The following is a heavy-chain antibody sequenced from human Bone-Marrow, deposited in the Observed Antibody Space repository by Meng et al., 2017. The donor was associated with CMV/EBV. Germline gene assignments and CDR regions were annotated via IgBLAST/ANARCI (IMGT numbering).Heavy chain of an antibody. V-gene: IGHV3-30-3*01. D-gene: IGHD5-12*01. CDR1: GFSFSRFP. J-gene: IGHJ4*02. CDR2: ISHDGTNK. CDR3: ARAQALQWLRSKGVFDY. Sequence: GESLKISCAASGFSFSRFPMHWVRQAPGKGLEWVALISHDGTNKYYADSVRGRFTISRDNAKNSLYLQMNSLRAEDTAVYYCARAQALQWLRSKGVFDYWGQGTLVTVSS.